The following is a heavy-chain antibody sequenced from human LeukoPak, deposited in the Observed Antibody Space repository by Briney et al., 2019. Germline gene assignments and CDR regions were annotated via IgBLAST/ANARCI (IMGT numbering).Heavy chain of an antibody. J-gene: IGHJ4*02. CDR1: GGSISSYY. V-gene: IGHV4-4*07. Sequence: SETLSLTCTVSGGSISSYYWSWIRQPAGKGLEWIGRIYTSGSTNYNSSLKSRVTISLDTSKNQFSLKLSSVTAADTAVYYCAGHHPRNTVDFWGQGTLVTVSS. D-gene: IGHD2/OR15-2a*01. CDR3: AGHHPRNTVDF. CDR2: IYTSGST.